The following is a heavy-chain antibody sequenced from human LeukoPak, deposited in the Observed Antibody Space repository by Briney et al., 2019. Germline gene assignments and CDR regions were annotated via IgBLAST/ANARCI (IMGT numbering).Heavy chain of an antibody. Sequence: GGSLRLSCAASGFTFSSYAMSWVRQAPGKGLEWVSAISGSGGSTYYADSVKGRFTISRDNSKNTLYLQMNSLRAEDTAVYYCAKALYNWNDEGSFDYWGQGTLVTVSS. CDR2: ISGSGGST. V-gene: IGHV3-23*01. CDR3: AKALYNWNDEGSFDY. D-gene: IGHD1-1*01. CDR1: GFTFSSYA. J-gene: IGHJ4*02.